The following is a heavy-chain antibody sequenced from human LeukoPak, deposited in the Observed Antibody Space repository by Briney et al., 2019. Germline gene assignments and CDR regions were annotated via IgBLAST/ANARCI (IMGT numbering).Heavy chain of an antibody. CDR3: AKETPNSSGYYFARYFDL. D-gene: IGHD3-22*01. V-gene: IGHV3-9*01. CDR1: GFTFDDYA. CDR2: ISWNSGSI. Sequence: GGSLRPSCAASGFTFDDYAMHWVRQAPGKGLEWVSGISWNSGSIGYADSVKGRFTISRDNAKNSLYLQMNSLRAEDTALYYCAKETPNSSGYYFARYFDLWGRGTLVTVSS. J-gene: IGHJ2*01.